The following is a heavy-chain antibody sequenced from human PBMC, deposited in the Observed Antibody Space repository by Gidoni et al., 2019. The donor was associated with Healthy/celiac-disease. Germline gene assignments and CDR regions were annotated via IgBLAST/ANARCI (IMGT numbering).Heavy chain of an antibody. CDR2: ISYDGSNK. D-gene: IGHD2-2*01. V-gene: IGHV3-30*03. CDR1: GFTSSGYG. Sequence: QVQLVESGGGVVQPGRSLRLSCAASGFTSSGYGMHWVRQAPGKGLEGVAVISYDGSNKYYADSVKGRFTISRDNSKNTLYLQMNSLRAEDTAVYYCATTSVPYYYYYGMDVWGQGTTVTVSS. CDR3: ATTSVPYYYYYGMDV. J-gene: IGHJ6*02.